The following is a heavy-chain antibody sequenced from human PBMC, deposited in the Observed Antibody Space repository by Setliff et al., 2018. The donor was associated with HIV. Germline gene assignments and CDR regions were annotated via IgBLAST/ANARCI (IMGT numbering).Heavy chain of an antibody. D-gene: IGHD1-1*01. V-gene: IGHV1-18*01. CDR2: ISLYNEYK. J-gene: IGHJ4*02. CDR1: GYTFLSYG. Sequence: VASVKVSCKASGYTFLSYGISWVRQAPGQGLEWVAWISLYNEYKYYAPHFLGRVTMSTDTSTSTVDLELRGLRADDTAIYYCARTQYTTTWPGNYWGQGTLVTVSS. CDR3: ARTQYTTTWPGNY.